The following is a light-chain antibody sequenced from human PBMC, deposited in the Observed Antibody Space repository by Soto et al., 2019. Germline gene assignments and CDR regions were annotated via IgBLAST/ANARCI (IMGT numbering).Light chain of an antibody. V-gene: IGKV1-5*03. CDR2: KAS. CDR1: QTISSW. CDR3: QHYNSYSEA. J-gene: IGKJ1*01. Sequence: DIQMTQSPPSVSASVGDRVTITCRASQTISSWLAWYQQKPGKAPKLLIYKASTLKSGVPSRFSGSGSGTEFTLTISSLQPDDFATYYCQHYNSYSEAFGQGTKVDNK.